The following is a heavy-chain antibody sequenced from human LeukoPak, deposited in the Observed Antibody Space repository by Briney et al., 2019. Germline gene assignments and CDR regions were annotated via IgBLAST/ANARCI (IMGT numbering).Heavy chain of an antibody. CDR2: ISAFNGNT. CDR1: GYTFTSYG. D-gene: IGHD1-26*01. J-gene: IGHJ6*02. CDR3: ARWGSGTYFYYGMDV. Sequence: GASVKVSCKASGYTFTSYGISWVRQAPGQGLEWLGWISAFNGNTNYAQKLQGRVTMTTDTSTSTAYMELRSLRSDDTAVYYCARWGSGTYFYYGMDVWGQGTTVTVSS. V-gene: IGHV1-18*01.